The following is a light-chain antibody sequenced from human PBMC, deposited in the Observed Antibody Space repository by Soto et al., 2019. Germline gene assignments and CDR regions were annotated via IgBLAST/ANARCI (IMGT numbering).Light chain of an antibody. Sequence: EIVLTQSPGSLSLSPGQRATLSCRASQSVDSTFFAWYQKKPGQAPRLLIYGASKRDTGVPDMLSGGESGTNFTLTISRLEPEYLAGYYCQQYMSSVTFGQGTKVEI. CDR3: QQYMSSVT. CDR1: QSVDSTF. J-gene: IGKJ1*01. V-gene: IGKV3-20*01. CDR2: GAS.